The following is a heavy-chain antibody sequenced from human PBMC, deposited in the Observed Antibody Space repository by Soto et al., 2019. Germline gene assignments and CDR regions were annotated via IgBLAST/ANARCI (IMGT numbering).Heavy chain of an antibody. D-gene: IGHD6-13*01. Sequence: GGSLRLSCAASGFTFSSYGMHWVRQAPGKGLEWVAVISYDGSNKYYADSVKGRFTISRDNSKNTLYLQMNSLRAEDTAVYYCAKGQIAAAGTGGDWFDPWGQGTLVTVSS. CDR3: AKGQIAAAGTGGDWFDP. CDR1: GFTFSSYG. J-gene: IGHJ5*02. CDR2: ISYDGSNK. V-gene: IGHV3-30*18.